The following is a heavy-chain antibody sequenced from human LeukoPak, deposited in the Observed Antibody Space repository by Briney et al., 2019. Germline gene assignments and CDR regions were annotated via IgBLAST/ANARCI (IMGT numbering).Heavy chain of an antibody. J-gene: IGHJ3*02. CDR3: ARERVAGSGGAFDI. Sequence: GGSLRLSCAASGFTFSTYNMNWVRQAPGKGLEWVSYTSGSSNTIYYTDSVKGRFTISRDNAENSLYLQMNSLRAEDTAVYYCARERVAGSGGAFDIWGRGTMVTVSS. V-gene: IGHV3-48*01. CDR1: GFTFSTYN. CDR2: TSGSSNTI. D-gene: IGHD6-19*01.